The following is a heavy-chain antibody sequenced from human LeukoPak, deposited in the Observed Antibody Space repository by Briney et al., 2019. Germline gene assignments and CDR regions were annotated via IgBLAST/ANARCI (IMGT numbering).Heavy chain of an antibody. CDR3: VIPKGPGLAAY. V-gene: IGHV3-7*01. CDR1: GFTFSSYW. Sequence: GGSLRLSCAASGFTFSSYWMSWVRQTPGKGLEWVANIKEDGSEKNYVDSVKGRFTISRDNAKNSLFLQMNSLRVEDTAVYYCVIPKGPGLAAYWGQGTLVTVSS. J-gene: IGHJ4*02. CDR2: IKEDGSEK. D-gene: IGHD6-13*01.